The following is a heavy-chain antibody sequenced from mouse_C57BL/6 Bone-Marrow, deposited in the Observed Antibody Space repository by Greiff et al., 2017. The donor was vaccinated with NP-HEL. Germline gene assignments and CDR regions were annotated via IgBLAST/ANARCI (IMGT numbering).Heavy chain of an antibody. Sequence: EVQVVESGPGLVKPSQSLSLTCSVTGYSITSGYYWNWIRQFPGNKLEWMGYISYDGSNNYNPSLKNRISITRDTSKNQFFLKLNSVTTEDTATYYCAIYYYGSSLGYAMDYWGQGTSVTVSS. D-gene: IGHD1-1*01. V-gene: IGHV3-6*01. J-gene: IGHJ4*01. CDR1: GYSITSGYY. CDR2: ISYDGSN. CDR3: AIYYYGSSLGYAMDY.